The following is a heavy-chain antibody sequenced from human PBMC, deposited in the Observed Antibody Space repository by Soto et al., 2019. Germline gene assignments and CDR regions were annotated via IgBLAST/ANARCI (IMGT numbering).Heavy chain of an antibody. V-gene: IGHV3-30-3*01. D-gene: IGHD3-10*01. CDR1: GFTFSSYA. Sequence: PGGSLRLSCAASGFTFSSYAMHWVRQAPGKGLEWVAVISYDGSNKYYADSVKGRFTISRDNFKNTLYLQMNSLRAEDTAVYYCARDLGFTAYWYFDLWGRGTLVTVSS. J-gene: IGHJ2*01. CDR3: ARDLGFTAYWYFDL. CDR2: ISYDGSNK.